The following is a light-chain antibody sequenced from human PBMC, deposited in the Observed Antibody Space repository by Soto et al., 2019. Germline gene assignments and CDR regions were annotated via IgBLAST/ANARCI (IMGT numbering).Light chain of an antibody. CDR3: MQGTHWPYT. Sequence: DVVMTQSPLSLPVTLGQPASISCRSSQSLVSSDGNTYLNWFQQRPGQSPRRLINKASNRDSGVPDRFSGSGSDTDFTLKISRVEVEDVGVYYCMQGTHWPYTFGQGTKLEIK. V-gene: IGKV2-30*01. J-gene: IGKJ2*01. CDR2: KAS. CDR1: QSLVSSDGNTY.